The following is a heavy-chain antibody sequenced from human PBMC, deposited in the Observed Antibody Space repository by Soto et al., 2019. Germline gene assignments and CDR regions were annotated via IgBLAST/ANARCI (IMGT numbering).Heavy chain of an antibody. Sequence: PSETLSLTCTVSGGFISSGGYYWSWIRQHPGKGLEWIGYIDYRGSTDYSPSLKSRVTISLYTSKNQFSLKLSSVTAADTAVYYCARHGSGSYYNNWFDPWGQGTLVTVSS. CDR3: ARHGSGSYYNNWFDP. CDR1: GGFISSGGYY. CDR2: IDYRGST. J-gene: IGHJ5*02. D-gene: IGHD3-10*01. V-gene: IGHV4-31*03.